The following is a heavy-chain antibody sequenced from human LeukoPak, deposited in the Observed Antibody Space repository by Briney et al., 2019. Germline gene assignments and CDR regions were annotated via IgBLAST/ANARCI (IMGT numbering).Heavy chain of an antibody. CDR1: GYTFIGYY. CDR2: INPNSGGT. J-gene: IGHJ4*02. Sequence: ASVKVSCKASGYTFIGYYIHWVRQAPGQGLEWMGWINPNSGGTNYAQKFQGRVTMTRDTSISTAYMELSRLRSDDTAVYYCARDLLYSDGYWGQGTLVTVSS. D-gene: IGHD4-17*01. CDR3: ARDLLYSDGY. V-gene: IGHV1-2*02.